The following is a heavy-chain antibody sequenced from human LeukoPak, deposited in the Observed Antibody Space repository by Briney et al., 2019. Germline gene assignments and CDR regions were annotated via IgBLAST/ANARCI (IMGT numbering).Heavy chain of an antibody. J-gene: IGHJ3*02. V-gene: IGHV1-46*03. CDR1: GYTFTSYY. D-gene: IGHD6-6*01. CDR3: ARSSIAAYDI. Sequence: ASVKVSCKXSGYTFTSYYMHWVRQSPGQGLEWMGIINPSGGSTSYAQKFQGRVTMTRDTSTSTVYMELSSLRSEDTAVYYCARSSIAAYDIWGQGTMVTVSS. CDR2: INPSGGST.